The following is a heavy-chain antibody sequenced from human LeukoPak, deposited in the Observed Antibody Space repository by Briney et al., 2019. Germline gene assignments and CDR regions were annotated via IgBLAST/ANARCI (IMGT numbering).Heavy chain of an antibody. J-gene: IGHJ4*02. CDR3: ARDFLTDY. Sequence: SETLSLTCAVYGGSFSGYYWSWIRQPPGKGLEWIGEINHSGSTNYNPSLKSRVTISVDTSKNQFSLKLSSVTAADTAVYYCARDFLTDYWGQGTLVTVSS. CDR1: GGSFSGYY. V-gene: IGHV4-34*01. CDR2: INHSGST.